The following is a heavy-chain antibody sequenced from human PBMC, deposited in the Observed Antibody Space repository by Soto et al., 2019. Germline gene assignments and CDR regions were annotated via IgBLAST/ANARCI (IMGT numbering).Heavy chain of an antibody. D-gene: IGHD1-1*01. CDR2: IDSGGST. V-gene: IGHV3-53*01. CDR3: AKENDARTKGHFDL. Sequence: GGSLRLSCVASGFTVSSNYMSWVRQAPGKGLEWVSIIDSGGSTYYADSVKGRFTIFRDIYKNTLHLQMNSLRAEDTAVYYCAKENDARTKGHFDLGGQGKRVT. CDR1: GFTVSSNY. J-gene: IGHJ3*01.